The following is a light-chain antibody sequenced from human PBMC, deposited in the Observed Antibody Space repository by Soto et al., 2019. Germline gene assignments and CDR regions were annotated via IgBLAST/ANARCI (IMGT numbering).Light chain of an antibody. CDR1: QSISSW. V-gene: IGKV1-5*01. J-gene: IGKJ1*01. Sequence: DIQMTQSPSTLSASVGDRVTITCRASQSISSWLAWYQQKPGKAPKLLIYDASSLESGVPSRFSGSGSGTEFTLTISSLQPDDFSTYYCQQYNSYPTFGLRTKVEIK. CDR2: DAS. CDR3: QQYNSYPT.